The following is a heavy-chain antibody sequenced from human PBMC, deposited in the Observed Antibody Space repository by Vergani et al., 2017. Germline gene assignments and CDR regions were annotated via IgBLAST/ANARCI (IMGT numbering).Heavy chain of an antibody. CDR1: GFTFGDYA. J-gene: IGHJ6*02. CDR3: TRDLGDYYGSGSYYTLLNYYYYYGMDV. D-gene: IGHD3-10*01. Sequence: EVQLVESGGGLIQPGGSLRLSCAASGFTFGDYAMSWVRQAPGKGLEWVGFIRSKAYGGTTEYAASVKGRFTISRDDSKSIAYLQMNSLKTEDTAVYYCTRDLGDYYGSGSYYTLLNYYYYYGMDVWGQGTTVTVSS. V-gene: IGHV3-49*04. CDR2: IRSKAYGGTT.